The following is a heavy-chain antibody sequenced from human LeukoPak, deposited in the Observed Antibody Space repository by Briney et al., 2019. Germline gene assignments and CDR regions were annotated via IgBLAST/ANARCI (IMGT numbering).Heavy chain of an antibody. CDR2: ISYDGSQK. D-gene: IGHD6-19*01. Sequence: PGRSLRLSCAASGLTFSNYAMHWVRQAPGKGLEWVAVISYDGSQKYHADSVKGRFTISRDNSKNTLFLQMNSLRPEDTAVYYCATEQWLDGNAFDIWGQGTMVTVSS. CDR1: GLTFSNYA. CDR3: ATEQWLDGNAFDI. V-gene: IGHV3-30*04. J-gene: IGHJ3*02.